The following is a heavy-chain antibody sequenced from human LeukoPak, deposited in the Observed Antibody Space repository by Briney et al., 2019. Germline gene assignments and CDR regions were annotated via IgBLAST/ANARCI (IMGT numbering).Heavy chain of an antibody. Sequence: PSETLSLTCTVSGGSISSYYWSWIRQPPGKGLEWIGYIYYSGSTNYNPSLKSRVTISVDTSKNQLSLKLRSVTAADTAVYYCASGRITIFGGPMDVWGQGTTVTVSS. J-gene: IGHJ6*02. V-gene: IGHV4-59*01. D-gene: IGHD3-3*01. CDR2: IYYSGST. CDR1: GGSISSYY. CDR3: ASGRITIFGGPMDV.